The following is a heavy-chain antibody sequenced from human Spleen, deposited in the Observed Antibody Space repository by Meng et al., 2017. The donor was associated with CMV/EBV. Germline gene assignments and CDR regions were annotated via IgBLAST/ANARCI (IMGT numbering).Heavy chain of an antibody. CDR2: ISSSGGST. J-gene: IGHJ4*02. D-gene: IGHD3-10*01. CDR3: ARSRFGELDYFDY. Sequence: GGSLRLSCAASGLPLRSYAMSWVRQAPGKGLEWVSGISSSGGSTYYADSVKGRFTISRDNSKNTLYLQMNSLRAEDTAVYYCARSRFGELDYFDYWGQGTLVTVSS. CDR1: GLPLRSYA. V-gene: IGHV3-23*01.